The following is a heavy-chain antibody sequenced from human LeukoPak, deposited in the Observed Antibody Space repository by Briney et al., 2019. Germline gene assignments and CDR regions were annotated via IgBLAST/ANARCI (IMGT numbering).Heavy chain of an antibody. Sequence: PGGSLRLSCAASGFSFSSYGMHWVRQAPGKGLEWVAVISHDGSNKDFADSLKGRFTISRDNSKNTLYLQMNSLRAEDTAIYYCAKRPIFGELLYYFDYWGQGTLVTVSS. CDR3: AKRPIFGELLYYFDY. CDR2: ISHDGSNK. D-gene: IGHD3-10*01. CDR1: GFSFSSYG. V-gene: IGHV3-30*18. J-gene: IGHJ4*02.